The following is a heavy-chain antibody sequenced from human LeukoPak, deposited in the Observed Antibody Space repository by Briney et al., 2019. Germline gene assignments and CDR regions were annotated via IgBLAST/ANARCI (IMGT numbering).Heavy chain of an antibody. J-gene: IGHJ4*02. CDR3: AKVSHRVTGYFDY. V-gene: IGHV3-23*01. CDR1: GFIFNTNV. CDR2: ISGGGSGT. Sequence: GGSLRLSCAASGFIFNTNVMSWVRQAPGEGLEWVSVISGGGSGTYYADTVKGRFTISRDNSKNTVYLQMNSLRAEDTAVYYCAKVSHRVTGYFDYWGQGTLVTVSS. D-gene: IGHD2-21*02.